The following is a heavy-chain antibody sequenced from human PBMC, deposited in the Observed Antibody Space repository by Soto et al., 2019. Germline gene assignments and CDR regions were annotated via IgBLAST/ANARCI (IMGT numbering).Heavy chain of an antibody. J-gene: IGHJ4*02. CDR2: IYYSGST. V-gene: IGHV4-31*03. CDR3: ARARGEMFGVVNCYFDY. Sequence: QVQLQESGPGLVKPSQTLSLTCTVSGGSISSGGYYWSWIRQHPGKGLEWIGYIYYSGSTYYNPSLKRRVTMSVDTSKNQFSLKLSFVTAADTAVYYCARARGEMFGVVNCYFDYWGQGTLVTVSS. CDR1: GGSISSGGYY. D-gene: IGHD3-3*01.